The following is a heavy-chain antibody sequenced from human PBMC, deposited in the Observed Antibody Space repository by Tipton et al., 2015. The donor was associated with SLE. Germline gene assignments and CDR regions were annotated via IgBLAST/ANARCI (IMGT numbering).Heavy chain of an antibody. CDR3: AKGHGDQPFDY. V-gene: IGHV3-21*01. D-gene: IGHD4-17*01. CDR1: GFTFSSYS. CDR2: ISSSSSYI. J-gene: IGHJ4*02. Sequence: GSLRLSCAASGFTFSSYSMNWVRQAPGKGLEWVSSISSSSSYIYYADSVKGRFTISRDNSKNTLYLQMTSLRAEDTAVYYCAKGHGDQPFDYWGQGTLVTVSS.